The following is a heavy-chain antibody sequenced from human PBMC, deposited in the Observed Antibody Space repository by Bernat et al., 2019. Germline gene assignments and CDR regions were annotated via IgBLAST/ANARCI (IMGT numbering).Heavy chain of an antibody. J-gene: IGHJ5*02. V-gene: IGHV4-34*01. Sequence: QVQLRQWGAGLLKPSETLSLTCGVFGGSFSDVYWSWIHQPPGKGLEWIGEINHNGETYYNPSLETRVTISVDTSKSQFSLRLTSVTAADTAVYYCARGKRWGSSFDPWGQGTLVTISS. CDR2: INHNGET. D-gene: IGHD3-16*01. CDR1: GGSFSDVY. CDR3: ARGKRWGSSFDP.